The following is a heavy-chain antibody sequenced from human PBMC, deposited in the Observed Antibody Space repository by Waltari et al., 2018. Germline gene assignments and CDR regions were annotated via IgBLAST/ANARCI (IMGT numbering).Heavy chain of an antibody. V-gene: IGHV3-7*01. D-gene: IGHD1-26*01. CDR2: IKQDGSEK. Sequence: EVQLVESGGGLVQPGGSLRLSCAASAFTFSSYWMSWFRQAPGKGLEWVANIKQDGSEKYYVASVKGRFTISRDNAKNSLYLQMNSLRAEDTAVYYCAKPPYSGSYWWDFWGQGTLVTVSS. CDR1: AFTFSSYW. CDR3: AKPPYSGSYWWDF. J-gene: IGHJ4*02.